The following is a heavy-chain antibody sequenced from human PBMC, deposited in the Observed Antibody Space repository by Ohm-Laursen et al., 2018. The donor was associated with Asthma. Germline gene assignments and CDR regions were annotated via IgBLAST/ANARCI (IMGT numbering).Heavy chain of an antibody. CDR1: GGTFSSYA. CDR3: ASSARGSSYFDY. V-gene: IGHV1-69*13. J-gene: IGHJ4*02. Sequence: GASVKVSCKASGGTFSSYAISWVRQAPGQGLEWMGGIIPIFGTANYAQKFQGRVTITADESTSTAYMELRSLRSDDTAVYYCASSARGSSYFDYWGQGTLVTVSS. CDR2: IIPIFGTA. D-gene: IGHD2-15*01.